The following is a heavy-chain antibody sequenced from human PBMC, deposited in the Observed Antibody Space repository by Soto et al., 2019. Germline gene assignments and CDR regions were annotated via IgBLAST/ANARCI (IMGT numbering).Heavy chain of an antibody. CDR2: IYYDDGST. V-gene: IGHV3-53*01. J-gene: IGHJ6*02. CDR1: GFTVSTNY. Sequence: GGGLLQPGGSLRLSCAVSGFTVSTNYMSWVRQAPGKGLEWVSVIYYDDGSTYYADSVKGRFSISRDSSRNTLYLQMNSLRAEDTAVYYCASGQQVILRYYYGLDVWGQGTTVTVSS. CDR3: ASGQQVILRYYYGLDV. D-gene: IGHD6-13*01.